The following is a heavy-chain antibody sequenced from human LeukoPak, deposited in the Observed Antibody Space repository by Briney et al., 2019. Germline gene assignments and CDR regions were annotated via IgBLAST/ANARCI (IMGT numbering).Heavy chain of an antibody. CDR3: LGDLHWHHDS. Sequence: SVKVSCKASGGTFGIYTINGVRQAPGQGLEGRGGSGPIYDTTIYARNFQDRVTITADQSTTPVYMELTSLRSEDTAVYYCLGDLHWHHDSSGQGTLVTVSS. J-gene: IGHJ5*02. CDR1: GGTFGIYT. D-gene: IGHD3-16*01. V-gene: IGHV1-69*13. CDR2: SGPIYDTT.